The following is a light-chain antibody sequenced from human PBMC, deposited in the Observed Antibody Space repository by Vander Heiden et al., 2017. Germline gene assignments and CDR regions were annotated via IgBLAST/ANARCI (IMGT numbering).Light chain of an antibody. Sequence: QSVLTQPPSASGPHGQRVSISCYGSRSNIATNYVYWYQQLPGTAPKLLIYMSSQRPSGAPDRFSGSKSGTSASLAISGLRSEDEADYYCASWDESLSGVVFGGGTKLTVL. J-gene: IGLJ2*01. CDR1: RSNIATNY. CDR3: ASWDESLSGVV. V-gene: IGLV1-47*01. CDR2: MSS.